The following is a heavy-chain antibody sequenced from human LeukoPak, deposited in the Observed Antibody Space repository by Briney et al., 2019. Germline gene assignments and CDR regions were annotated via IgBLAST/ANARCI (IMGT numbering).Heavy chain of an antibody. CDR3: AKDGGPERFSGYETDY. Sequence: GGSLTLSCSVSGFSVRNNYVSWVRQAPGKGLEGVAIIYIAGTTYHADSVRSRFIISRDNYKNTVYLQMNSLRADDTAVYYCAKDGGPERFSGYETDYWGQGTLVTVSS. CDR2: IYIAGTT. V-gene: IGHV3-66*01. J-gene: IGHJ4*02. CDR1: GFSVRNNY. D-gene: IGHD5-12*01.